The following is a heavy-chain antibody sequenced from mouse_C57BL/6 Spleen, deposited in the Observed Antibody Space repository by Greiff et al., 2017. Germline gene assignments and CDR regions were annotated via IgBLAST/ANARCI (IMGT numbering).Heavy chain of an antibody. D-gene: IGHD2-3*01. CDR3: ARKIYDGYLDY. Sequence: QVQLQQSGPELVKPGASVKISCKASGYAFSSSWMNWVKQRPGKGLEWIGEIDPSDSYTNYNQKFKGKSTLTVDKSSSTAYMQLSSLTSEDSAVYYCARKIYDGYLDYWGRGTTRTVSS. CDR2: IDPSDSYT. CDR1: GYAFSSSW. V-gene: IGHV1-69*01. J-gene: IGHJ2*01.